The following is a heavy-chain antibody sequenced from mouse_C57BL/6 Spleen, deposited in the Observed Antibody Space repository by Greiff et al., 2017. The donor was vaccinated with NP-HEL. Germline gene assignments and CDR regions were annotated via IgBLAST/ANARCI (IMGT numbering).Heavy chain of an antibody. CDR1: GYTFTSYW. V-gene: IGHV1-64*01. Sequence: QVQLQQPGAELVKPGASVKLSCKASGYTFTSYWMHWVKQRPGQGLEWIGMIHPNSGSTNYNEKFKSKATLTVDKSSSTAYMQLSNLTSEDSAVYYCARSFTTVVADYFDYWGQGTTLTVSS. CDR2: IHPNSGST. J-gene: IGHJ2*01. CDR3: ARSFTTVVADYFDY. D-gene: IGHD1-1*01.